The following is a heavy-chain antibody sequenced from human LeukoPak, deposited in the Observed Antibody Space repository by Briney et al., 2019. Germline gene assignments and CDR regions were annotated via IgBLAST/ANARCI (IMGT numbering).Heavy chain of an antibody. CDR2: IRYDGSNK. D-gene: IGHD2-2*02. Sequence: PGGSLRLSCAASGFTFSSYGTHWVRQARGKGLEWVAFIRYDGSNKCYADSVKGRFTISRDNSKNTLYLQMNSLRAEDTAVYYCAKDRCSSTSCYTGVTGTLDAFDIWGQGTMVTVSS. J-gene: IGHJ3*02. CDR3: AKDRCSSTSCYTGVTGTLDAFDI. CDR1: GFTFSSYG. V-gene: IGHV3-30*02.